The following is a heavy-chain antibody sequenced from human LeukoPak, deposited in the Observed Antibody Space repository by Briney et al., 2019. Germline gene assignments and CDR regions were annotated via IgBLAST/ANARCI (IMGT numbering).Heavy chain of an antibody. J-gene: IGHJ5*02. CDR2: IIPIFGTA. D-gene: IGHD6-6*01. Sequence: VASVKVSCKASGGTFSSYAISWVRQAPGQGLEWMGGIIPIFGTANYAQKFQGRVTITTDESTSTAYMELSSLRSEDTAVYYCASSLAARHGGLRFDPWGQGTLVTVSS. V-gene: IGHV1-69*05. CDR3: ASSLAARHGGLRFDP. CDR1: GGTFSSYA.